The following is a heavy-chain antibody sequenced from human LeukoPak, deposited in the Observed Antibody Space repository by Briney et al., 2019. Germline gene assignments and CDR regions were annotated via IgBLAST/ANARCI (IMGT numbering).Heavy chain of an antibody. V-gene: IGHV1-2*04. CDR1: GYTFTGYY. CDR2: INPNSGGT. Sequence: ASVKVSCKASGYTFTGYYMHWERQAPGQGLEWMGWINPNSGGTNYAQKFQGWVIMTRDTSISTAYMELSRLRSDDTAVYYCARGSTVAARRVWYFDYWGQGTLVTVSS. CDR3: ARGSTVAARRVWYFDY. J-gene: IGHJ4*02. D-gene: IGHD6-6*01.